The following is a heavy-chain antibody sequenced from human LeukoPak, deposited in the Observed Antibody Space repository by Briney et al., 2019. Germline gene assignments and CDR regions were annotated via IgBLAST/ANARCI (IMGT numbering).Heavy chain of an antibody. Sequence: ETLSLTCTVSDASFSSNTYYWGWVRQAPGKGLEWVSSISSSSSYIYYADSVKGRFTISRDNAKNSLYLQMNSLRAEDTAVYYCADLRCWGQGTLVTVSS. V-gene: IGHV3-21*01. CDR2: ISSSSSYI. CDR3: ADLRC. D-gene: IGHD4-17*01. J-gene: IGHJ4*02. CDR1: DASFSSNTYY.